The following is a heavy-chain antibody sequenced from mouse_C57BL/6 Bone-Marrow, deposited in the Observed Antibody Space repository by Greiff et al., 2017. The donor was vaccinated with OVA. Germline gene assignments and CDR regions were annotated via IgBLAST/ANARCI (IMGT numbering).Heavy chain of an antibody. Sequence: EVQLQESGPGLVKPSQSLSLTCSVTGYSITSGYYWNWIRQFPGNKLEWMGYISYDGSNNYHPSLKNRISITRDTSKNQFFLKLNSVTTEDKATDYCAREGIYYYGSVDYWCRGTTLTVTS. J-gene: IGHJ2*01. V-gene: IGHV3-6*01. D-gene: IGHD1-1*01. CDR3: AREGIYYYGSVDY. CDR1: GYSITSGYY. CDR2: ISYDGSN.